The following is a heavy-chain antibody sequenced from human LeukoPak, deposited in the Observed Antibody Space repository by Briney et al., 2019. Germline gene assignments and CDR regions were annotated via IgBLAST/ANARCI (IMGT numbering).Heavy chain of an antibody. CDR2: IIPIFGTA. D-gene: IGHD6-19*01. Sequence: SVKVSCKASGDTFGSYAISWVRQAPGQGLEWMGGIIPIFGTANYAQKFQGRVTITADESTSTAYMELSSLRSEDTAVYYCARGRMAGTYVFDSWGQGTLVTVSS. V-gene: IGHV1-69*13. CDR1: GDTFGSYA. J-gene: IGHJ4*02. CDR3: ARGRMAGTYVFDS.